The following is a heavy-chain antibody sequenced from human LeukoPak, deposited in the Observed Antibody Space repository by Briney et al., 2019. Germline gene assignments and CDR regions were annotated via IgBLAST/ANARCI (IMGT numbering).Heavy chain of an antibody. J-gene: IGHJ3*02. Sequence: QTGGSLRLSCAASGFTFSSYWMHWVRQAPGKGLVWVTRISADGSYTLYADSVKGRFTISRDNAKNTLYLQMNSLRAKDTAVYYCATANSGPDIWGQGTTVTVSS. CDR3: ATANSGPDI. CDR2: ISADGSYT. CDR1: GFTFSSYW. V-gene: IGHV3-74*01. D-gene: IGHD1-1*01.